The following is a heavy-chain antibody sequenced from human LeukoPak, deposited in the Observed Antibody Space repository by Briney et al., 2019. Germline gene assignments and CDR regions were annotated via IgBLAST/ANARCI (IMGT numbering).Heavy chain of an antibody. J-gene: IGHJ4*02. Sequence: GGSLRLSCAASGFTFSSYNMNWVRQAPGKGLEWVSSTTSSSSYIYYADSVKGRFTISRDNAKNSLYLQMNSLTAEDTAVYYCARVLDSTLDYWGQGTLVTVSS. D-gene: IGHD2-2*01. CDR1: GFTFSSYN. CDR3: ARVLDSTLDY. V-gene: IGHV3-21*06. CDR2: TTSSSSYI.